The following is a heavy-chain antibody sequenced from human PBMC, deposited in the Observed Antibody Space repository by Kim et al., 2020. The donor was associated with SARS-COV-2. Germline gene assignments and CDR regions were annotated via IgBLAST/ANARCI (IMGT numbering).Heavy chain of an antibody. CDR1: GGSISSSSYY. Sequence: SETLSLTCTVSGGSISSSSYYWGWIRQPPGKGLEWIGSIYYSGSTYYNPSLKSRVTISVDTSKNQFSLKLSSVTAADTAVYYCARRGYYYDSSDYWGQGTLVTVSS. V-gene: IGHV4-39*01. D-gene: IGHD3-22*01. CDR2: IYYSGST. J-gene: IGHJ4*02. CDR3: ARRGYYYDSSDY.